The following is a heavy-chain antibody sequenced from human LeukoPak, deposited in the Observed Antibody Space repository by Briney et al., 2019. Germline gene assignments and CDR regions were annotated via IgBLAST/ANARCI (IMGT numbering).Heavy chain of an antibody. J-gene: IGHJ4*02. CDR2: IYSGGST. V-gene: IGHV3-53*04. Sequence: PGGSLRLSCAASGFTFSSYWMHWVRQAPGKGLEWVSVIYSGGSTYYADSVKGRFTISRHNSKNTLYLQMNSLRAEDTAVYYCARGSSGWYGHTDYRGQGTLVTVSS. CDR1: GFTFSSYW. CDR3: ARGSSGWYGHTDY. D-gene: IGHD6-19*01.